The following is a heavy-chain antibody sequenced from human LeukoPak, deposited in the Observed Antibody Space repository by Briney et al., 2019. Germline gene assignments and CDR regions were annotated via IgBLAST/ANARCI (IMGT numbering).Heavy chain of an antibody. V-gene: IGHV4-59*08. CDR2: IYYSGST. Sequence: SETLSLTCTVSGCSISSYYWSWIRQPPGKGLEWIGYIYYSGSTNYNPSLKSRVTISVDTSKNQFSLKLSSVTAADTAVYYCASPSPLLYFDYWGQGTLVTVSS. D-gene: IGHD1-26*01. CDR3: ASPSPLLYFDY. CDR1: GCSISSYY. J-gene: IGHJ4*02.